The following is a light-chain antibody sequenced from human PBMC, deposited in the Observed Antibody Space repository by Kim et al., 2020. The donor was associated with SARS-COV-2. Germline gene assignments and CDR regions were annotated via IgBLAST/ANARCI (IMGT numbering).Light chain of an antibody. CDR2: CDS. J-gene: IGLJ2*01. CDR1: NIGSNS. V-gene: IGLV3-21*04. Sequence: GKTATITGGGTNIGSNSVYWYQQHPGPAPELLIYCDSDRPSGIPERFSGSNSGNTASLAISGVESGDEADYYCEAWDGSLDDLVFGGGTKLTVL. CDR3: EAWDGSLDDLV.